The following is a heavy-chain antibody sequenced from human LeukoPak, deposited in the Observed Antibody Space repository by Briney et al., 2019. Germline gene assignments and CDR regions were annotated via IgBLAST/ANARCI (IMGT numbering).Heavy chain of an antibody. D-gene: IGHD5-18*01. J-gene: IGHJ4*02. CDR3: ARGAAMVGY. CDR1: VGSISSYY. Sequence: PSETLSLTCTVSVGSISSYYWSWIRQPPGKELEWIGYIYYSGSTNYNPSLKSRVTISVDTSKNQFSLKLSSVTAADTAVYYCARGAAMVGYWGQGTLVTVSS. V-gene: IGHV4-59*01. CDR2: IYYSGST.